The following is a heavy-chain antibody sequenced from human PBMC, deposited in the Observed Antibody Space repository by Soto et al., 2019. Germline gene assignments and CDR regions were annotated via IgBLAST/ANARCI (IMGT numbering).Heavy chain of an antibody. D-gene: IGHD3-3*01. CDR1: GGSISSFY. Sequence: PSETLSLTCTVSGGSISSFYWSWIRQPPGKGLEWIGYIYYSGSTNYNPSLKSRVTISVDTSKNQFSLKLSSVTAADTAVYYCARGAPVTIFGVVTYYYYGMDVWGQGTTVTVSS. CDR3: ARGAPVTIFGVVTYYYYGMDV. V-gene: IGHV4-59*01. J-gene: IGHJ6*02. CDR2: IYYSGST.